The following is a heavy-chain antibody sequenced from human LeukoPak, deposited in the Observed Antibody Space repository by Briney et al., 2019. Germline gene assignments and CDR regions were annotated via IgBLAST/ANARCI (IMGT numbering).Heavy chain of an antibody. CDR1: GYTFTNNG. V-gene: IGHV1-18*01. D-gene: IGHD2-15*01. CDR3: ARCGGGSCYHPFGI. Sequence: ASVKVSCKASGYTFTNNGISWVRQAPGQGLEWMGWISAYDGNTNYAQRLQGRVTMTTDTSTSTAYMELRSLRSDDTAVYYCARCGGGSCYHPFGIWGQGTMVTVSS. CDR2: ISAYDGNT. J-gene: IGHJ3*02.